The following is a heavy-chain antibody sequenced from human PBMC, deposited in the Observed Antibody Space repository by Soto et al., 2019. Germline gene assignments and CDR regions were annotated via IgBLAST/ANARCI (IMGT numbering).Heavy chain of an antibody. Sequence: EVQLVESGGGLVQPGRSLRLSCAASGFTFDDYAMHWVRQAPGKGLEWVSGISWNSGSIGYADSVKGRFTISRDNPKNSLYLQMNSLRAEDTALYYCAKDIGSYYYYMDVWGKGTTVTVSS. CDR2: ISWNSGSI. J-gene: IGHJ6*03. CDR3: AKDIGSYYYYMDV. V-gene: IGHV3-9*01. CDR1: GFTFDDYA.